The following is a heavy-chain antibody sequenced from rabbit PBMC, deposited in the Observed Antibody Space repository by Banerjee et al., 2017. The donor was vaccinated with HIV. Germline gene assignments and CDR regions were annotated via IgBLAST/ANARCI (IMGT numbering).Heavy chain of an antibody. CDR2: IYAGDTDST. Sequence: QEQLEESGGDLVQPEGSLTLTCTASGFSFSSGYDMCWVRQAPGKGLEWIACIYAGDTDSTYYPNWAKGRFTISKTSSTTVTLQMTSLTAADTATYFCARGPDYGGNGYVYFKLWGPGTLVTVS. CDR3: ARGPDYGGNGYVYFKL. J-gene: IGHJ4*01. V-gene: IGHV1S45*01. CDR1: GFSFSSGYD. D-gene: IGHD3-1*01.